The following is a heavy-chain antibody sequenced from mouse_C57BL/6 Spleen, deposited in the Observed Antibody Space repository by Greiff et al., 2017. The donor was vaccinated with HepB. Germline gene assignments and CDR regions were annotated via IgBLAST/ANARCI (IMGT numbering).Heavy chain of an antibody. CDR1: GYTFTSYW. CDR2: IDPSDSYT. V-gene: IGHV1-69*01. J-gene: IGHJ2*01. CDR3: ARSDY. Sequence: VQLQQPGAELVMPGASVKLSCKASGYTFTSYWMHWVKQRPGQGLEWIGEIDPSDSYTNYNQKFKGKSTFTVDKSSSTAYMQLSSLTSEDSAVYYCARSDYWGQGTTLTVSS.